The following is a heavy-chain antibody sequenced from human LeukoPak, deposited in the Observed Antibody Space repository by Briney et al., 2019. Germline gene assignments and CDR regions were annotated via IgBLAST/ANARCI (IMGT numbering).Heavy chain of an antibody. D-gene: IGHD3-16*01. Sequence: PSETLSLTCAVSNYPITSDYYWVWIRQTPGQGLEWIGQIFHSGIAHYNPSLKSRVTMSVDTSRSQFSVNLNSVTAADTAVYYCGRAGFGTAYNRFYYYMDVWGKGTTVTVSS. CDR3: GRAGFGTAYNRFYYYMDV. CDR2: IFHSGIA. CDR1: NYPITSDYY. J-gene: IGHJ6*03. V-gene: IGHV4-38-2*01.